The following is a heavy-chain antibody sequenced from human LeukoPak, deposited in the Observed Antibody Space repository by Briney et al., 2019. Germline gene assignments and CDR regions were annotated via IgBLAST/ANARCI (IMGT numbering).Heavy chain of an antibody. CDR2: IILIFGTA. J-gene: IGHJ3*02. CDR3: GVRGSNFFDYAFDI. D-gene: IGHD1-26*01. Sequence: SVKVSCKASGGTFSSYAISWVRQAPGQGLEWMGGIILIFGTANYAQKFQGRVTITTDESTSTAYMELSSLRSEDTAVYYCGVRGSNFFDYAFDIWGQGTMVTVSS. CDR1: GGTFSSYA. V-gene: IGHV1-69*05.